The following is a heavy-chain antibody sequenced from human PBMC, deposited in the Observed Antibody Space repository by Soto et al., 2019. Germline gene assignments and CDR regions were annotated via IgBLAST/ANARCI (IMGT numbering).Heavy chain of an antibody. CDR1: GFTFSSYA. V-gene: IGHV3-23*01. CDR3: AKGGPTFLNWFGP. D-gene: IGHD5-12*01. CDR2: ISNSGHSA. Sequence: PGGSLRLSCAASGFTFSSYAMNWVRQAPGKGLEWISVISNSGHSAYYADSVKGRFTISRDNSKNTLYRQIKSLRAEDTAAYYCAKGGPTFLNWFGPWGQGTLVTVSS. J-gene: IGHJ5*02.